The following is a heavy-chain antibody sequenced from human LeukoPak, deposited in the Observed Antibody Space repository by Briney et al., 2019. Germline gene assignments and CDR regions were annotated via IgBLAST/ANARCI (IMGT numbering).Heavy chain of an antibody. J-gene: IGHJ4*02. CDR2: ISGSGGST. CDR1: GFTFSSYA. V-gene: IGHV3-23*01. Sequence: GGSLRLSCAASGFTFSSYAMSWVRQAPGKGLEWVSAISGSGGSTYYADSVKGRFTISRDNAKNSLYLQMNSLRAEDTAVYYCAQEGSVAGNGPYYFDYWGQGTLVTVSS. CDR3: AQEGSVAGNGPYYFDY. D-gene: IGHD6-19*01.